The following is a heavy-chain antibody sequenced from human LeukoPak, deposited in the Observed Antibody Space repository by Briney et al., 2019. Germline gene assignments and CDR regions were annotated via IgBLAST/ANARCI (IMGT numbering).Heavy chain of an antibody. D-gene: IGHD3-22*01. CDR3: ARGSSSGSYYLDY. Sequence: SQTLSLTCTVSGDSISSYYWSWIRQPPGKGLEWIGYVYYSGSTGYNPSVKSRVTISVDTSKNQFSLVLTSVTAADTAIYYCARGSSSGSYYLDYWGQGTLVTVSS. CDR1: GDSISSYY. V-gene: IGHV4-59*01. CDR2: VYYSGST. J-gene: IGHJ4*02.